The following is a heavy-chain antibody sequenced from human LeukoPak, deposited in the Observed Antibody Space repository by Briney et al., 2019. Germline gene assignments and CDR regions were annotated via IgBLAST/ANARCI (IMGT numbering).Heavy chain of an antibody. V-gene: IGHV3-48*03. Sequence: PGGSLRLSCAASGFTFSSYEMNWVRQAPGKGLEWVSYISSSGSTIYYADSVKGRFTISRDNAKNSLYLQMNSLRAEDTAVYYCARVVRAGADRGVSVDPWGQGTLVTVSS. CDR3: ARVVRAGADRGVSVDP. D-gene: IGHD3-10*01. CDR1: GFTFSSYE. CDR2: ISSSGSTI. J-gene: IGHJ5*02.